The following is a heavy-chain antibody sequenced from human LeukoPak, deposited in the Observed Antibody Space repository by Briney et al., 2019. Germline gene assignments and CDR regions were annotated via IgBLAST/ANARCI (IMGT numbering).Heavy chain of an antibody. J-gene: IGHJ6*03. D-gene: IGHD1-26*01. CDR1: GYTFTSYS. CDR2: INPSDAST. Sequence: ASVKVSCKASGYTFTSYSMNWVRQAPGQGPEWMGIINPSDASTTYAQKFRGRVTMTRDMSTSTVYMELSSLRSEDTAVYYCARLARYSWSPISPLYYYYYMDVWGKGTTVTVSS. V-gene: IGHV1-46*01. CDR3: ARLARYSWSPISPLYYYYYMDV.